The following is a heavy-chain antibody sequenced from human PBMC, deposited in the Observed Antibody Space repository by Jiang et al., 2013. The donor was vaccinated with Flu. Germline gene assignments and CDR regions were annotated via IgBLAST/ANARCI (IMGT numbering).Heavy chain of an antibody. CDR2: INHSGST. Sequence: LLKPSETLSLTCAVYGGSFSGYYWSWIRQPPGKGLEWIGEINHSGSTNYNPSLKSRVTISVDTSKNQFSLKLSSVTAADTAVYYCARGVFDYWGQGTLVTVSS. J-gene: IGHJ4*02. CDR3: ARGVFDY. CDR1: GGSFSGYY. V-gene: IGHV4-34*01.